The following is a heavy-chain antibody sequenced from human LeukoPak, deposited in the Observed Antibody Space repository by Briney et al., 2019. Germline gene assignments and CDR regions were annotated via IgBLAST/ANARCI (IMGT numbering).Heavy chain of an antibody. CDR3: ARAGYTISSYRFDY. J-gene: IGHJ4*02. CDR2: IYTTGRT. D-gene: IGHD3-16*02. V-gene: IGHV4-4*07. CDR1: GGSINSYW. Sequence: PPETLCLNCSVSGGSINSYWWSWIRQPAGKGLEFIGRIYTTGRTNYNPSLKSRVSMSVDTSKNKFSLELRSVTAADTAVYFCARAGYTISSYRFDYWGQGSLVTVSS.